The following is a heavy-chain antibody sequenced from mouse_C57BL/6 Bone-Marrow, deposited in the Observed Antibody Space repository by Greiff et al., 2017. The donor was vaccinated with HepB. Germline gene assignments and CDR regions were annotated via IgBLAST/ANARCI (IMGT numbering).Heavy chain of an antibody. D-gene: IGHD1-1*01. Sequence: EVKVVDSGGGLVQPGGSLKLSCAASGFTFSDYYMYWVRQTPEKRLEWVAYISNGGGSTYYPDTVKGRFTISRDNAKNTLYLQMSRLKSEDTAMYYCARQVTTVVAPLGFDVWGTGTTVTVSS. J-gene: IGHJ1*03. CDR1: GFTFSDYY. V-gene: IGHV5-12*01. CDR3: ARQVTTVVAPLGFDV. CDR2: ISNGGGST.